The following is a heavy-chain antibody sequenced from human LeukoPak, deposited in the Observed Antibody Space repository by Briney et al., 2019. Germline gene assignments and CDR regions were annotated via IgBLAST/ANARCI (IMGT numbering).Heavy chain of an antibody. D-gene: IGHD5-12*01. CDR3: ARAVATITSYYNYYVDV. CDR2: INHSGST. J-gene: IGHJ6*03. CDR1: GGSFSGYY. Sequence: SETLSLTCAVYGGSFSGYYWSWIRQPPGKGLEWIGEINHSGSTNYNPSLKSRVTISVDTSKNQLSLKLSSVTAADTAVYYCARAVATITSYYNYYVDVWGKGTTVTVSS. V-gene: IGHV4-34*01.